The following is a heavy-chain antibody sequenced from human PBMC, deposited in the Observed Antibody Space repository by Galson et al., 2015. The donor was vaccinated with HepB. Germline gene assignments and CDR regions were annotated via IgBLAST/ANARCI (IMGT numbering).Heavy chain of an antibody. D-gene: IGHD3-9*01. Sequence: SLRLSCAASGFTFGSYAMHWVRQAPGKGLEWVAVISCDGSNKYYADSVKGRFTISRDNSKNTLYLQMNSLRAEDTAVYYCARVETGGKGVRYFDWLLFPRGMDVWGQGTTVTVSS. CDR2: ISCDGSNK. V-gene: IGHV3-30*04. J-gene: IGHJ6*02. CDR1: GFTFGSYA. CDR3: ARVETGGKGVRYFDWLLFPRGMDV.